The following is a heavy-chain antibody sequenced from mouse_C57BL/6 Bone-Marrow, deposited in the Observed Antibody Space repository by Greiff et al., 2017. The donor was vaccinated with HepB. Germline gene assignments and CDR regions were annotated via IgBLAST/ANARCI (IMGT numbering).Heavy chain of an antibody. CDR3: ARGDYGSSYEAMDY. CDR1: GFTFSSYA. D-gene: IGHD1-1*01. V-gene: IGHV5-4*03. Sequence: DVMLVESGGGLVKPGGSLKLSCAASGFTFSSYAMSWVRQTPEKRLEWVATISDGGSYTYYPDNVKGRFTIARDNAKNNLYLQMSHLKSEDTAMYYCARGDYGSSYEAMDYWGQGTSVTVSS. J-gene: IGHJ4*01. CDR2: ISDGGSYT.